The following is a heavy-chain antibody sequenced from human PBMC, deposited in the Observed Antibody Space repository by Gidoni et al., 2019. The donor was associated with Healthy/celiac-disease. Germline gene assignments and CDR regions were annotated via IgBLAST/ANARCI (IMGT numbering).Heavy chain of an antibody. J-gene: IGHJ2*01. V-gene: IGHV4-59*01. CDR1: GGSISSYY. Sequence: QVQLQESGPGLVKPSETLSLTCTVSGGSISSYYWSWIRQPPGKGLEWIGYIYYSGSTNYNPSLKSRVTISVDTSKNQFSLKLSSVTAADTAVYYCARERPGHNYESRTWYFDLWGRGTLVTVSS. CDR2: IYYSGST. D-gene: IGHD4-4*01. CDR3: ARERPGHNYESRTWYFDL.